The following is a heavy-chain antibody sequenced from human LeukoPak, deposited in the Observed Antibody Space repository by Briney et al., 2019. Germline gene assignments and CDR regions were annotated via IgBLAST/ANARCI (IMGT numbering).Heavy chain of an antibody. D-gene: IGHD4-17*01. V-gene: IGHV3-48*02. CDR3: ARDRDYAFDS. J-gene: IGHJ4*02. CDR1: GFTFSIYS. Sequence: PGGSLRLSYAASGFTFSIYSMNWVRQAPGMGLEWVSYIGGTHSNIYYADSVKGRFTISRDDAENSLYLQMNSLRDEDTAVYYCARDRDYAFDSWGQGTLVTVSS. CDR2: IGGTHSNI.